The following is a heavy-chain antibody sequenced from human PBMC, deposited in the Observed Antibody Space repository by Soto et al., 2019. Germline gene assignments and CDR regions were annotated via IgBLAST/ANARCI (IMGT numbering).Heavy chain of an antibody. J-gene: IGHJ4*02. Sequence: GGTLRLSCAASGFTFTDYWTHWVRQAPGKGLVWVSRINSDGSRTSYADSVTGRFTISRDNAKNTLYLQMNSLRVEDTALYYCARETYRGFYFDYWGQGTLVTVSS. CDR3: ARETYRGFYFDY. D-gene: IGHD4-4*01. V-gene: IGHV3-74*01. CDR2: INSDGSRT. CDR1: GFTFTDYW.